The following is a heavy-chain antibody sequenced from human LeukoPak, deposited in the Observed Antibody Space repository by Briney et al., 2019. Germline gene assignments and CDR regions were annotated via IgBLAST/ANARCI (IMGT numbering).Heavy chain of an antibody. D-gene: IGHD3-22*01. V-gene: IGHV3-74*01. Sequence: GGSLRLSCAASGFTFSNYRMHWVRQAPGKGLVYVSRINSDGSSANYADSVQGRFTISRDNAKNSLYLQMNSLRAEDTAVYYCARAKVGVVITTPDAFDIWGQGTMVTVSS. CDR1: GFTFSNYR. J-gene: IGHJ3*02. CDR2: INSDGSSA. CDR3: ARAKVGVVITTPDAFDI.